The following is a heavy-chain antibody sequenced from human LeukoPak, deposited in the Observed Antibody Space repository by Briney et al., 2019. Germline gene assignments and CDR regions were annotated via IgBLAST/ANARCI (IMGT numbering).Heavy chain of an antibody. J-gene: IGHJ4*02. CDR2: IYYSGSI. Sequence: SETLSLTCTVSGGSISSSSYYWGWIRQPPGKGLEWIGSIYYSGSIYYNPSLKSRVTISVDTSKNQFSLKLSSVTAADTAVYYCARKPAGVWGSYRYEDYWGQGTLVTVSS. CDR1: GGSISSSSYY. CDR3: ARKPAGVWGSYRYEDY. D-gene: IGHD3-16*02. V-gene: IGHV4-39*01.